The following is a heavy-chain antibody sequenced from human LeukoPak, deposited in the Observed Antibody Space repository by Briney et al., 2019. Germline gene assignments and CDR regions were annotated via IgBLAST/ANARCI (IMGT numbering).Heavy chain of an antibody. V-gene: IGHV3-21*01. CDR1: GFTFSSYT. J-gene: IGHJ4*02. Sequence: GGSLRLSCAASGFTFSSYTMNWVRQAPGKGLEWVSCISSSSTNIYYADSVKGRFTISRDNSKNTLYLQMNSLRAEDTAVYYCARARSYSSSLLDYWGQGTLVTVSS. D-gene: IGHD6-13*01. CDR2: ISSSSTNI. CDR3: ARARSYSSSLLDY.